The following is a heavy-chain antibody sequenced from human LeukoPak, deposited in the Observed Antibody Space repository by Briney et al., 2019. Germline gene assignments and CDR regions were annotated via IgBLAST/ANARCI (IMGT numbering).Heavy chain of an antibody. CDR2: IYYSGST. CDR1: GGSISSYY. Sequence: SETLSLTCTVSGGSISSYYWSWIRQPPGKGLEWIGYIYYSGSTNYNPSLKSRVTISVDTSKNQFSLKLSSVTAADTAAYYCARLSGSYSELFDYWGQGTLVTVSS. D-gene: IGHD1-26*01. V-gene: IGHV4-59*08. J-gene: IGHJ4*02. CDR3: ARLSGSYSELFDY.